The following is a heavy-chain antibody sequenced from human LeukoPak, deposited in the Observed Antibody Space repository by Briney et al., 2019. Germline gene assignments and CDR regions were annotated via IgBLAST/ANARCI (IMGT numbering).Heavy chain of an antibody. V-gene: IGHV1-2*02. CDR2: INPNSGGT. Sequence: GASVKVSCKASGYTFTGYYMHWVRQAPGQGLEWMGWINPNSGGTNYAQKFQGRVTMTRDTSISTGNMELSRPRSDDTAVYYCARITYAVGATDPSWFDPWGQGTLVTVSS. D-gene: IGHD1-26*01. J-gene: IGHJ5*02. CDR3: ARITYAVGATDPSWFDP. CDR1: GYTFTGYY.